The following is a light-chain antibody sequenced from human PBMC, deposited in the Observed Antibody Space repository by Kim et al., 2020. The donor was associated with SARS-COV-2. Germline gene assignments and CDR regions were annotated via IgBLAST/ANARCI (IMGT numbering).Light chain of an antibody. Sequence: VTPGQTASITGHGDKLGDKYASWYQQTPGQSPVVVIFRDNRRPSGIPERFSGSNSGNTATLTISGTQAMDEADYYCQAWDSSIYVFGTGTKVTVL. CDR2: RDN. CDR1: KLGDKY. V-gene: IGLV3-1*01. J-gene: IGLJ1*01. CDR3: QAWDSSIYV.